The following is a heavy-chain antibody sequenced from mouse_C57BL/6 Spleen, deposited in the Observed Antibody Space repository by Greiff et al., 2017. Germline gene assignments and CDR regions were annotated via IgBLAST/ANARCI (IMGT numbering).Heavy chain of an antibody. V-gene: IGHV3-6*01. D-gene: IGHD1-1*01. CDR1: GYSITSGYY. CDR2: ISYDGSN. J-gene: IGHJ1*03. Sequence: EVKLMESGPGLVKPSQSLSLTCSVTGYSITSGYYWNWIRQFPGNKLEWMGYISYDGSNNYNPSLKNRISITRDTSKNQFFLKLNSVTTEDTATYYCARITTVVASRNWYFDVWGTGTTVTVSS. CDR3: ARITTVVASRNWYFDV.